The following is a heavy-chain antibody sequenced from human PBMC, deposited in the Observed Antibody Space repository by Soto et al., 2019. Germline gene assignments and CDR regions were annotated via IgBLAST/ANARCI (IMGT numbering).Heavy chain of an antibody. Sequence: QVQLVQSVAEVKKPGSSVKVSCKASGGTFSSYAISWVRQAPGQGLEWMGGIIPISGTANYAQKFQGRFTITADESTSTAYMELSSLRSEDTAVYYCARSQGSSTSLEIYYYYYYGMDVWGPGTTVTVSS. D-gene: IGHD2-2*01. CDR1: GGTFSSYA. J-gene: IGHJ6*02. CDR2: IIPISGTA. CDR3: ARSQGSSTSLEIYYYYYYGMDV. V-gene: IGHV1-69*01.